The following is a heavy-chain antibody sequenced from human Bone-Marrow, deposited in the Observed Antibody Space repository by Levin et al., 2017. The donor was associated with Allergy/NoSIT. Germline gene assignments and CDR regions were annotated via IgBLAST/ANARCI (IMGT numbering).Heavy chain of an antibody. CDR1: GFAFSYYV. Sequence: GESLKISCAPSGFAFSYYVMHWVRQAPGKGLEWVAVISNDGSNKDYADSVKGRFTISRDNSKNTMYLQMNSLRSEDTAVYYCARQGWVQLWFLDYWGQGTLVTVSS. J-gene: IGHJ4*02. V-gene: IGHV3-30-3*01. D-gene: IGHD5-18*01. CDR3: ARQGWVQLWFLDY. CDR2: ISNDGSNK.